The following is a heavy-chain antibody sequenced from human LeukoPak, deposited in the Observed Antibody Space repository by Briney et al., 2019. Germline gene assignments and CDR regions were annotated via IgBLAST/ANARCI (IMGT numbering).Heavy chain of an antibody. CDR3: ARDRGMTTVTHWFDP. Sequence: SVKVSCKASGGTFISYAISWVRQAPGQGLEWMGGIIPIFGTANYAQKFQGRVTITADESTSTAYMELSSLRSEDTAVYYCARDRGMTTVTHWFDPWGQGTLVTVSS. J-gene: IGHJ5*02. CDR1: GGTFISYA. CDR2: IIPIFGTA. V-gene: IGHV1-69*13. D-gene: IGHD4-17*01.